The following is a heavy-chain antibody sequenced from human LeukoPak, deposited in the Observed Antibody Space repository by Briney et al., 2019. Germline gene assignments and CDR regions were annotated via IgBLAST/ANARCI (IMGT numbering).Heavy chain of an antibody. CDR1: GYTFTSYG. Sequence: APVKVSCKTSGYTFTSYGITWVRQAPGQGLEWMGWISTYSGYTNYAQKFQGRVTMTTDTSTSTACMELRSLRSDDTAVYYCARNGTGTTGYYYFYMDVWGKGTTVTVSS. CDR3: ARNGTGTTGYYYFYMDV. V-gene: IGHV1-18*01. CDR2: ISTYSGYT. J-gene: IGHJ6*03. D-gene: IGHD1-1*01.